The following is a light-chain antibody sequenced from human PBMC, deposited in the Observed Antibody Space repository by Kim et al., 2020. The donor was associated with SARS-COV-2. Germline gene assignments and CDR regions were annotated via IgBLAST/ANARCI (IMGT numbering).Light chain of an antibody. CDR2: KDN. CDR3: QSADGSGTYV. J-gene: IGLJ1*01. V-gene: IGLV3-25*03. CDR1: TLPEKQ. Sequence: SPGQTARITCYGDTLPEKQNYWYQQKSGQAPLLVIYKDNERPSGIPGRFSGSSSGTTVTLTISGVQAEDDADYYCQSADGSGTYVFGTGTKVTVL.